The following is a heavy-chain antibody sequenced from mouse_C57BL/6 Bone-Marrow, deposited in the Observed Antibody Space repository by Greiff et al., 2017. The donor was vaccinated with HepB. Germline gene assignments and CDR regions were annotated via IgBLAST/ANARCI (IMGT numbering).Heavy chain of an antibody. V-gene: IGHV14-4*01. D-gene: IGHD2-4*01. CDR3: TPRSDYDEAY. CDR2: IDPENGDT. Sequence: EVQLQQSGAELVRPGASVKLSCTASGFNIKDDYMHWVKQRPEQGLEWIGWIDPENGDTEYASKFQGKATITADTSSNTAYLQLSSLTSEDTAVYYCTPRSDYDEAYWGQGTLVTVSA. CDR1: GFNIKDDY. J-gene: IGHJ3*01.